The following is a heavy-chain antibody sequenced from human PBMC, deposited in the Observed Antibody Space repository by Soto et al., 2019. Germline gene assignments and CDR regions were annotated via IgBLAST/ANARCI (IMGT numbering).Heavy chain of an antibody. CDR3: ARDRALAAADLSSSSVDY. V-gene: IGHV1-18*01. CDR2: ISAYNGNT. J-gene: IGHJ4*02. D-gene: IGHD6-13*01. Sequence: QVQLVQSGAEVKKPGASVKVSCKASGYTFTSYGISWVRQAPGQGLEWMGWISAYNGNTNYAQKLQGRVTMTTDTSTSTAYMALRSLRSDDTAVYYCARDRALAAADLSSSSVDYWGQGTLDTVSS. CDR1: GYTFTSYG.